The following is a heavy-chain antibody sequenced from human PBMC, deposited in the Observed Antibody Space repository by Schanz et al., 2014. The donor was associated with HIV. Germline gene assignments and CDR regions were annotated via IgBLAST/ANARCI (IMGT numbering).Heavy chain of an antibody. D-gene: IGHD1-7*01. CDR1: GFTFSSYG. CDR3: AKDRITGTTGVPYYYYGMDV. CDR2: ISYDGSNK. Sequence: QVQPVESGGGVVQPGRSLRFSCAASGFTFSSYGMHWVRQAPGKGLEWVAVISYDGSNKYYADSVKGRFTISRDNSKNTLYLQMNSLRAEDTAVYYCAKDRITGTTGVPYYYYGMDVWGQGTTVTVSS. V-gene: IGHV3-30*18. J-gene: IGHJ6*02.